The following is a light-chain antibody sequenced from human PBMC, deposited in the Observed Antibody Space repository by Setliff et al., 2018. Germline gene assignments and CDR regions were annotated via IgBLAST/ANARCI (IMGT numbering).Light chain of an antibody. CDR2: DVS. CDR3: SSYSTRTSLEV. CDR1: SSDIGAYDY. Sequence: QSVLTQPASVSGSPRQSITIYCIGSSSDIGAYDYVAWYQQHPGKAPKLMIYDVSHRPSGVSHRFSASKSGNTASLTISGLQVEDEADYYCSSYSTRTSLEVFGTGTKVTVL. J-gene: IGLJ1*01. V-gene: IGLV2-14*03.